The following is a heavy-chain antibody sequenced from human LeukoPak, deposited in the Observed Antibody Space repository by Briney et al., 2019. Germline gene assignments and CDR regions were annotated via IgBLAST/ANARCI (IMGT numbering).Heavy chain of an antibody. CDR3: ARGEECRGGSCYSDFYYYYGMDV. CDR1: GFTFSDYF. J-gene: IGHJ6*02. CDR2: ISSSGNII. V-gene: IGHV3-11*01. Sequence: PGGSLRLSCAASGFTFSDYFMTWIRQAPGKGLEWISYISSSGNIISYADSVRGRFTISRDNTKNSLFLQLKSLRAEDTAVYYCARGEECRGGSCYSDFYYYYGMDVWGQGTTVTVSS. D-gene: IGHD2-15*01.